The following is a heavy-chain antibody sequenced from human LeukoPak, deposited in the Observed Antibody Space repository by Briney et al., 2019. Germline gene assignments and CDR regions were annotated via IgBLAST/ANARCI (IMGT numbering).Heavy chain of an antibody. CDR1: GYTFTSYA. Sequence: SVKVSCKASGYTFTSYAISWVRQAPGQGLEWMGGIIPIFGTANYAQKFQGRVTITTDESTSTAYMELSSLRSEDTAVYYCARDSSSWYESTTWGQGTLVTVSS. V-gene: IGHV1-69*05. J-gene: IGHJ5*02. CDR2: IIPIFGTA. CDR3: ARDSSSWYESTT. D-gene: IGHD6-13*01.